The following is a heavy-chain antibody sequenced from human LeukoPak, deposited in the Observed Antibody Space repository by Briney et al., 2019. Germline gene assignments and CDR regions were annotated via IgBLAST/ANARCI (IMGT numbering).Heavy chain of an antibody. CDR2: ISSGSSYI. D-gene: IGHD3-16*02. Sequence: GGSLRLSCAASGFTFSSYSMNWVRQAPGKGLEWVSSISSGSSYIYYADSVKGRFTISRDNAKNSLYLQMNSLRAEDTAVYYCARDRYGHATGGFDYRGQGTLVTVSS. J-gene: IGHJ4*02. V-gene: IGHV3-21*01. CDR3: ARDRYGHATGGFDY. CDR1: GFTFSSYS.